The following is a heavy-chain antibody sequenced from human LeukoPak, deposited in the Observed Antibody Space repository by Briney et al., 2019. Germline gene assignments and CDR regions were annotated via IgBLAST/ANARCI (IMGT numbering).Heavy chain of an antibody. V-gene: IGHV3-11*01. CDR2: ISNSGSII. D-gene: IGHD2-15*01. J-gene: IGHJ4*02. Sequence: GGSLRLFCAASGFTFSDFYMSWIRQSPGKGLEWISYISNSGSIISYADSVKGRFTISRDHAKNSLFLQMNSLRAEDTAVYYCAGRHCSGGGCYFAGADPFDYWGQGTLVTVSS. CDR1: GFTFSDFY. CDR3: AGRHCSGGGCYFAGADPFDY.